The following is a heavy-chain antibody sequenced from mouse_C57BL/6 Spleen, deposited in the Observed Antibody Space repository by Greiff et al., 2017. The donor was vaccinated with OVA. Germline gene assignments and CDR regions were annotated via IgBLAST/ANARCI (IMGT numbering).Heavy chain of an antibody. V-gene: IGHV5-4*03. CDR2: ISDGGSYT. J-gene: IGHJ4*01. D-gene: IGHD2-4*01. CDR3: ARHYDYDGAYYAMDY. Sequence: EVMLVESGGGLVKPGGSLKLSCAASGFTFSSYAMSWVRQTPEKRLEWVATISDGGSYTYYPDNVKGRFTISRDNAKNNLYLQMSHLKSEDTAMYYCARHYDYDGAYYAMDYWGQGTSVTVSS. CDR1: GFTFSSYA.